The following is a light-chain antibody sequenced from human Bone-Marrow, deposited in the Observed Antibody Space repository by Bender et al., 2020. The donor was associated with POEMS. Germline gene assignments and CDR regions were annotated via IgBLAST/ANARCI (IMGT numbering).Light chain of an antibody. CDR3: TSYTTSNALV. V-gene: IGLV2-14*02. CDR1: SSDVGSSNL. Sequence: QSALTQPASVSGSPGQSITISCTGTSSDVGSSNLVSWYQQHPGKAPQLMIYAVSNRPSGVSSRFSGSKSGSTASLTISGLQAEDEADYYCTSYTTSNALVFGGGTKLTVL. J-gene: IGLJ2*01. CDR2: AVS.